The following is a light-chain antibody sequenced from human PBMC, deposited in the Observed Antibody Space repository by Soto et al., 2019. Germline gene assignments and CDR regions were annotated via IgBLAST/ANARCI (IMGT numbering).Light chain of an antibody. V-gene: IGLV2-14*01. CDR3: SSYTSSSTHVV. J-gene: IGLJ2*01. CDR2: DVN. CDR1: SGDVGGYNY. Sequence: QSVLTQPASVSGSPGQSITISCTGTSGDVGGYNYVSWYQQHPGKAPKLMIYDVNNRPSGVSNRFSGSKSGNTASLTISGLQAEDEADYYCSSYTSSSTHVVFGGGTQLTVL.